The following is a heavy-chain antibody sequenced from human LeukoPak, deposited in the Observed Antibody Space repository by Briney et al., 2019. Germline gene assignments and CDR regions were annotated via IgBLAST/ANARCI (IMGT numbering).Heavy chain of an antibody. Sequence: SETLSLTCAVYGGSFSGYYWSWIRQPPGKGLEWIGEINHSGSTNYNPSLKSRVTISVDTSKNQFSLKLSSVTAADTAVYYCASEDQWLVRDYWGQGTLVTVSS. CDR3: ASEDQWLVRDY. J-gene: IGHJ4*02. CDR2: INHSGST. D-gene: IGHD6-19*01. CDR1: GGSFSGYY. V-gene: IGHV4-34*01.